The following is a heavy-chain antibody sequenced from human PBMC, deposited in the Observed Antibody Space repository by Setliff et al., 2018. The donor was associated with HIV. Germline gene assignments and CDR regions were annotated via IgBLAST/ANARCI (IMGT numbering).Heavy chain of an antibody. D-gene: IGHD3-16*01. J-gene: IGHJ5*02. CDR3: ARVFPHPYGNSWFDT. CDR1: GGSISGHY. V-gene: IGHV4-59*11. CDR2: IYNSG. Sequence: PSETLSLTCNVSGGSISGHYWSWIRQPPGKGLEWIGYIYNSGNYNPSLKSRVIMAVDTSKNEFSLKLSSVTAADTAVYYCARVFPHPYGNSWFDTWGQGILVTVSS.